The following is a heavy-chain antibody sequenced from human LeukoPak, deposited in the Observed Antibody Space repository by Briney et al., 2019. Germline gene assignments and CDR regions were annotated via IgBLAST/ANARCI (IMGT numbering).Heavy chain of an antibody. D-gene: IGHD1-26*01. J-gene: IGHJ3*02. Sequence: GASVKVSCKASGGTFSSYAISWVRQAPGQGLEWMGGIIPIFGTANYAQKFQGRVTITADESTSTAYMELSSLRSEDTAVYYCARVGATTTGAFDIWGQGTMVTVSS. CDR3: ARVGATTTGAFDI. V-gene: IGHV1-69*13. CDR2: IIPIFGTA. CDR1: GGTFSSYA.